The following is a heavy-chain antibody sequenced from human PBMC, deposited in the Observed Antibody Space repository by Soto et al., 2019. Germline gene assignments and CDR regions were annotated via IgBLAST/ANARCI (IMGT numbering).Heavy chain of an antibody. CDR2: IRSKAYGGTT. Sequence: GGSLRLSCTASGFTFGDYAMSWFRQAPGKGLEWVGFIRSKAYGGTTEYAASVKGRFTISRDDSKSIAYLQMNSLKTEDTAVYYCTRPNSSGWYGSAFDIWGQGTMVTVSS. CDR3: TRPNSSGWYGSAFDI. CDR1: GFTFGDYA. V-gene: IGHV3-49*03. J-gene: IGHJ3*02. D-gene: IGHD6-19*01.